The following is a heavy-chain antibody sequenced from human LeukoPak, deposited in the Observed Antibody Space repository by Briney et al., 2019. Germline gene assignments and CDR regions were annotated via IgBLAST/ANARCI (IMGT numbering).Heavy chain of an antibody. V-gene: IGHV3-30-3*01. CDR1: GFTFSSYA. J-gene: IGHJ6*04. CDR2: ISYDGSNK. D-gene: IGHD2-2*01. Sequence: TGGSLRLSCAASGFTFSSYAMHWVRQAPGKGLEWVAVISYDGSNKYYADSVKGRFTISRDNSKNTLYLQMNSLRAEDTAVYYCARYCSSTTCWVDVWGKGTTVTVSS. CDR3: ARYCSSTTCWVDV.